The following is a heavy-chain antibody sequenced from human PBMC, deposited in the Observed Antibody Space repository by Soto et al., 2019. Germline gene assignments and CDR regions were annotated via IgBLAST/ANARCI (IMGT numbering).Heavy chain of an antibody. J-gene: IGHJ6*02. CDR1: GGSISSYY. Sequence: SETLSLTCTVSGGSISSYYWSWIRQPPGKGLEWIGYIYYSGSTNYNPSLKSRVTISVDTSKNQFSLKLSSVTAADTAVYYCARDRRGYYDSSGYYYYYYGMDVWGQGTTVTVSS. CDR3: ARDRRGYYDSSGYYYYYYGMDV. V-gene: IGHV4-59*01. CDR2: IYYSGST. D-gene: IGHD3-22*01.